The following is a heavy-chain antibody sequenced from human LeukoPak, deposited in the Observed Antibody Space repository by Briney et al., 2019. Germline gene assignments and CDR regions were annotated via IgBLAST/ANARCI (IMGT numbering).Heavy chain of an antibody. CDR2: ISGYNGNT. CDR3: ARALAGPLQYFRH. V-gene: IGHV1-18*01. D-gene: IGHD6-19*01. CDR1: GYTFTSFG. J-gene: IGHJ1*01. Sequence: ASVKVSCKASGYTFTSFGISWVRQAPGQGLEWMGWISGYNGNTNYEQKFQGRLTMTTDTSTSSAYMELRSLRSDDTAVYYCARALAGPLQYFRHWGQGTLVTVSS.